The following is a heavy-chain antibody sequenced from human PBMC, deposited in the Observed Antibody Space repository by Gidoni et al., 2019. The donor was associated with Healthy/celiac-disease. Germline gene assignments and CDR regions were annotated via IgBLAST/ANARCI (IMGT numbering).Heavy chain of an antibody. Sequence: QVQLVQSGAEGKKPEASVTVSCKASGYTFPSYGTSWVRQAPGQGLEWMGWISASNGNTNDAQKLQGRVTMTTDTSTSTAYMELSSLSSDDTDVYYCARERRDEGSDPLTFYSYIDVWGKVTTVTVSS. CDR2: ISASNGNT. CDR3: ARERRDEGSDPLTFYSYIDV. D-gene: IGHD3-10*01. J-gene: IGHJ6*03. V-gene: IGHV1-18*04. CDR1: GYTFPSYG.